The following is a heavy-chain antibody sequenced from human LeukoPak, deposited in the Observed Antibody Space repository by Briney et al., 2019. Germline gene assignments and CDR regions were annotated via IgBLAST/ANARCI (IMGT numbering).Heavy chain of an antibody. CDR3: AKSSGKSFPSSRVFDF. V-gene: IGHV3-23*01. CDR2: VGENTDT. J-gene: IGHJ4*02. CDR1: GFTFSSYA. D-gene: IGHD6-13*01. Sequence: GGSLRLSCAASGFTFSSYAFSWVRGTPGKGLEWVSIVGENTDTHYADSVKGRFTISRDDSNNALYLQMNSLRAEDTATYFCAKSSGKSFPSSRVFDFWGQGTLVTVSS.